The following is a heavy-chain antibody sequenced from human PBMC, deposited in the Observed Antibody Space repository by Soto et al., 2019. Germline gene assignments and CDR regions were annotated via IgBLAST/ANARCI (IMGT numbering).Heavy chain of an antibody. CDR2: LYHSGSI. J-gene: IGHJ4*02. V-gene: IGHV4-4*02. D-gene: IGHD4-17*01. Sequence: QVQLQESGPGLVKPSGTLSLTCAVSGASISTSYWWSWVRQPPGKGLEWIGELYHSGSINYTPSLKSRVTISLDKSKNQFSLKLSSVTAADTAVYYCARGGDYRFDYWGQGTLVTVSS. CDR3: ARGGDYRFDY. CDR1: GASISTSYW.